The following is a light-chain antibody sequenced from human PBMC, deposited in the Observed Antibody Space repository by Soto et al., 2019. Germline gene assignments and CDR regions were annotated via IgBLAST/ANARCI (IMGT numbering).Light chain of an antibody. CDR2: AAS. Sequence: EIQMTQSPASLSASVGDRVTITCRASRGIGNYLALYQQQPGNVPSLLIYAASTLQSGVSSRFSGSRSGTDFTLTISSLQPGDVATYYCQKYDDAPLSFGGGTKVDIK. V-gene: IGKV1-27*01. CDR1: RGIGNY. J-gene: IGKJ4*01. CDR3: QKYDDAPLS.